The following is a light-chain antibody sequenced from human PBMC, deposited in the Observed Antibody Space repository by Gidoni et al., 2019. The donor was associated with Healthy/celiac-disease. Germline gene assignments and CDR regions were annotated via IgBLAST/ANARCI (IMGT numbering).Light chain of an antibody. Sequence: QSVLTQPPSVPGAPGQRVTIACTGSSSNIGAGYDVHWYQQLPGTAPKLPIYGNSNRPSGVPDRFSGSKSGTSASLAITGLQAEDEADYYCQSYDSSRSGGVFGTGTKVTVL. CDR1: SSNIGAGYD. CDR2: GNS. V-gene: IGLV1-40*01. J-gene: IGLJ1*01. CDR3: QSYDSSRSGGV.